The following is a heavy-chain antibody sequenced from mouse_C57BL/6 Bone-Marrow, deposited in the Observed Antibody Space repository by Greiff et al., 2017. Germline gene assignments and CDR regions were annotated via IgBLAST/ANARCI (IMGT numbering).Heavy chain of an antibody. D-gene: IGHD2-2*01. V-gene: IGHV1-15*01. CDR1: GYTFTDYE. CDR3: TVPIYYGYDD. J-gene: IGHJ4*01. CDR2: IDPETGGT. Sequence: QVQLQQSGAELVRPGASVTLSCKASGYTFTDYEMHWVKQTPVHGLEWIGAIDPETGGTAYNQKVKGKAILTADKSSSTAYMELRSLTSEDSAVYYWTVPIYYGYDDWGQGTSVTVSS.